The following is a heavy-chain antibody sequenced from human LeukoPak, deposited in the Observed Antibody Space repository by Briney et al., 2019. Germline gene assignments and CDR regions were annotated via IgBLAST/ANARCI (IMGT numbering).Heavy chain of an antibody. J-gene: IGHJ4*02. CDR2: IYYSGNT. CDR3: ARLRGYCSTNSCYAGTSMADYFDY. CDR1: GDSISSSSYY. D-gene: IGHD2-2*01. Sequence: SETLSLTCTVSGDSISSSSYYWGWIRQSPGRGLEWFGSIYYSGNTYYNPSLKSRVTISVDTSKNQFSLRLSSVTAADTAVYYRARLRGYCSTNSCYAGTSMADYFDYWGQGTLVTVSS. V-gene: IGHV4-39*01.